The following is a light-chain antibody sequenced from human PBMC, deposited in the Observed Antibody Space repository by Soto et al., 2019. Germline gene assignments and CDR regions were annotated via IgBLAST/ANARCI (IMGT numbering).Light chain of an antibody. CDR3: SPYTTSNSWV. Sequence: QSALTQPASVSGSPGQSITISCTGTNSDIGAYKYVSWYQQYPGKAPKLIIYEVINRPSGVSNRFSGSKSANSASLTISGLQAEDESHYYCSPYTTSNSWVFGGGTKLTVL. CDR2: EVI. CDR1: NSDIGAYKY. V-gene: IGLV2-14*01. J-gene: IGLJ3*02.